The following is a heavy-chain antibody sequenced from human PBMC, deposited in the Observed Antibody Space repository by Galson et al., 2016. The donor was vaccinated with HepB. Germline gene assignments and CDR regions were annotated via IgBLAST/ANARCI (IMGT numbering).Heavy chain of an antibody. J-gene: IGHJ5*02. CDR3: ARREAFGCGSTSCFRFDP. V-gene: IGHV4-39*01. CDR1: GGSISVSNYY. D-gene: IGHD2-2*01. CDR2: FVYGGSG. Sequence: ETLSLTCTVSGGSISVSNYYWAWIRQPPGKGLEWIGTFVYGGSGSHNPSLKSRVAMSVDTSMSQLSLTLTSVTAADTAVYYCARREAFGCGSTSCFRFDPWGQGTRVTVSS.